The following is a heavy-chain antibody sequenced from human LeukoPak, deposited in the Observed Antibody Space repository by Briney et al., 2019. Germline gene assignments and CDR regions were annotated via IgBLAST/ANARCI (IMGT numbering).Heavy chain of an antibody. CDR3: ARPTLTTFVVGGMDV. Sequence: ASVKVSCKASGYTFTGYYMHWVRQAPGQGLEWMGRINPNSGGTNYAQKFQGRVTMTRDASISTAYMELSRLRSDDTAVYYCARPTLTTFVVGGMDVCGQGTTVTVSS. CDR2: INPNSGGT. D-gene: IGHD4-11*01. J-gene: IGHJ6*02. CDR1: GYTFTGYY. V-gene: IGHV1-2*06.